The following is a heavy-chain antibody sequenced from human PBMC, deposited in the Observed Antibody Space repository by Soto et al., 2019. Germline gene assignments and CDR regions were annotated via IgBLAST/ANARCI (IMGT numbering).Heavy chain of an antibody. Sequence: QVQLQESAPGLVKPSETLSLTCTVSGGSISSYSWSWIRQPPGKGLEWIGYIYYSGSTNYNPSLKSRVTISVDTSKHQFSLKRSSVTAADTAVYSCAREVAVAGTSACDIWGKGTIVTVSS. CDR1: GGSISSYS. CDR3: AREVAVAGTSACDI. CDR2: IYYSGST. J-gene: IGHJ3*02. V-gene: IGHV4-59*01. D-gene: IGHD6-19*01.